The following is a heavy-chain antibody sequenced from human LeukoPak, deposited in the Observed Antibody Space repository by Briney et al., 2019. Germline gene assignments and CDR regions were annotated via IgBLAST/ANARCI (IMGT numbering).Heavy chain of an antibody. CDR3: AREYGITMVRGVIPEGIALDI. D-gene: IGHD3-10*01. V-gene: IGHV4-30-4*08. CDR2: IYYSGST. CDR1: GGSISSGDYY. Sequence: SETLSLTCTVSGGSISSGDYYWSWIRQPPGKGLEWIGYIYYSGSTYYNPSLKSRVTISVDTSKNQFSLKLSSVTAADTAVYYCAREYGITMVRGVIPEGIALDIWGQGTMVTVSS. J-gene: IGHJ3*02.